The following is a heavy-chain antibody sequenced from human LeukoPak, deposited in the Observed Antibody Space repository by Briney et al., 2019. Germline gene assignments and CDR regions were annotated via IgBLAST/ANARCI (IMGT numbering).Heavy chain of an antibody. V-gene: IGHV1-18*01. CDR1: GYTFTSYG. Sequence: ASVKVSCKASGYTFTSYGISWVRRAPGQGLEWMGWISAYNGNTNYAQKLQGRVTMTTDTSTSTAYMELRSLRSDDTAVYYCAREPPFYSSGWSSGYWGQGTLVTVSS. CDR3: AREPPFYSSGWSSGY. J-gene: IGHJ4*02. CDR2: ISAYNGNT. D-gene: IGHD6-19*01.